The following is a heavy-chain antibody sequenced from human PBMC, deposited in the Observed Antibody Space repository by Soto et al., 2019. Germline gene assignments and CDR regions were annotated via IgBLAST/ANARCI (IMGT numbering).Heavy chain of an antibody. V-gene: IGHV1-69*13. CDR3: ARVLSGYDYYYGMDV. CDR2: IIPIFGTA. CDR1: GGTFSSYA. D-gene: IGHD5-12*01. J-gene: IGHJ6*02. Sequence: SVKVSCKASGGTFSSYAISWVRQAPGQGLEWMGGIIPIFGTANYAQKFQGRVTITADESTSTAYMELSSLRSEDTAVYYCARVLSGYDYYYGMDVWGQGTTVTVSS.